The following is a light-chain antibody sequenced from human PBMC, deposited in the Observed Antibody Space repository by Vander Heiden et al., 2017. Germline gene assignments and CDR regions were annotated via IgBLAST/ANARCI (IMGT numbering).Light chain of an antibody. CDR1: QDISNY. Sequence: DIQMTQSPSSLSASVGDRVTITCQASQDISNYLNWYQQKPGKAPKLLIYEASNLETGVPSRSSGRGSGTVFTFTISSLQPEVLATYYCQQYYSLPATFGGGTKVEIK. CDR3: QQYYSLPAT. J-gene: IGKJ4*01. V-gene: IGKV1-33*01. CDR2: EAS.